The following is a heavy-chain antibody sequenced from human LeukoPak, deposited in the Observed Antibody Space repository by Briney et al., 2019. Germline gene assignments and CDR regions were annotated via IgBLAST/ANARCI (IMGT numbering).Heavy chain of an antibody. J-gene: IGHJ4*02. V-gene: IGHV1-2*02. D-gene: IGHD3-10*01. CDR3: ASSMVRGVPWYFDY. Sequence: ASVKVSCKASGYTFTGYYMHWVRQAPGQGLEWMGWINPNSGGTNYAQKFQGRVTMTRDTSISTAYMELTRLRSDDTAVYYCASSMVRGVPWYFDYWGQGTLVTVFS. CDR2: INPNSGGT. CDR1: GYTFTGYY.